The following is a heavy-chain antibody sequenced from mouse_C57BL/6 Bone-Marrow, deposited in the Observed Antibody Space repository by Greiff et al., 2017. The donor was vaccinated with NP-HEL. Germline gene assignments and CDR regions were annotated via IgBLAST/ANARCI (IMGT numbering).Heavy chain of an antibody. V-gene: IGHV5-4*01. CDR1: GFTFSSYA. D-gene: IGHD2-4*01. Sequence: EVMLVESGGGLVKPGGSLKLSCAASGFTFSSYAMSWVRQTPEKRLEWVATISDGGSYTYYPDNVKGRFTISRDNAKNNLYLQMSHLKSEDTAMYYCARDPYDYGWYFDVWGTGTTVTVSS. J-gene: IGHJ1*03. CDR3: ARDPYDYGWYFDV. CDR2: ISDGGSYT.